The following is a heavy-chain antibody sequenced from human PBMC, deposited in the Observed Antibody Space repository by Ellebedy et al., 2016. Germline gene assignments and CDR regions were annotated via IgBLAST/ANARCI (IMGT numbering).Heavy chain of an antibody. CDR2: ISWNSGSL. CDR1: GFTFDDYA. D-gene: IGHD6-13*01. V-gene: IGHV3-9*01. J-gene: IGHJ5*02. CDR3: AGDASSWYL. Sequence: GGSLRLSCAASGFTFDDYAMQWVRQVPGKGLEWVSEISWNSGSLGYADSVKGRFTISRDNAKNSLYLQLNSLRVEDTAVYYCAGDASSWYLWGQGTLVTVSS.